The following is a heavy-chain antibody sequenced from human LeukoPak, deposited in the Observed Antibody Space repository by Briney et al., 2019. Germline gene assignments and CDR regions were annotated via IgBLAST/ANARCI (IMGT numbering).Heavy chain of an antibody. J-gene: IGHJ4*02. CDR1: DGSISSGGYS. V-gene: IGHV4-30-2*01. Sequence: SETLSLTCAVSDGSISSGGYSWSWIRQPPGKGLEWIGYIYHSGSTYYNPSLKSRVTISVVRSKNQFSLKLSSVTAADTAVYYCARAEYDSSGYYFDYWGQGTLVTVSS. D-gene: IGHD3-22*01. CDR3: ARAEYDSSGYYFDY. CDR2: IYHSGST.